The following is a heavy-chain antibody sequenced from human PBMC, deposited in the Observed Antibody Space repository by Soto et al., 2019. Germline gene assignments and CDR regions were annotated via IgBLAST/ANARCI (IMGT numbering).Heavy chain of an antibody. V-gene: IGHV1-8*01. D-gene: IGHD2-15*01. CDR3: ARGRLYCSGGSCSHAFDI. CDR2: MNPNGGNT. J-gene: IGHJ3*02. CDR1: GSTFTSND. Sequence: QVQLVQSGAEVKKPGASVKVSCKASGSTFTSNDINWVGQAPGQGLEGLGGMNPNGGNTAYAQKFQGRVTMTRNTSISTAYMELSSLRSEDTAVYYCARGRLYCSGGSCSHAFDIWGQGTMVTVSS.